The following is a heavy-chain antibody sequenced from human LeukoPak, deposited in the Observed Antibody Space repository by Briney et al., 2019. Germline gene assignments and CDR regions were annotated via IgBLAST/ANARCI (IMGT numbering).Heavy chain of an antibody. Sequence: SETLSLTCTVSGGSISSYYWSWIRQPPGKGLEWIGYIYYSGSTNYNPSLKSRVTISVDTSKNQFSQKLSSVTAADTAVYYCARARLGELSPWDYWGQGTLVTVSS. CDR2: IYYSGST. CDR1: GGSISSYY. J-gene: IGHJ4*02. V-gene: IGHV4-59*01. CDR3: ARARLGELSPWDY. D-gene: IGHD3-16*02.